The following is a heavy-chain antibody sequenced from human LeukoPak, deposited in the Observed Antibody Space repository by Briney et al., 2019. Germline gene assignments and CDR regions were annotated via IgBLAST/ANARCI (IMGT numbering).Heavy chain of an antibody. D-gene: IGHD3-3*01. CDR1: GYSISSGYY. CDR3: ARQSRVGITIFGVVDDY. V-gene: IGHV4-38-2*01. J-gene: IGHJ4*02. CDR2: ICHSGST. Sequence: SETLSLTCAVSGYSISSGYYWGWIRQPPGKGLEWIGSICHSGSTYYNPSLKSRVTISVDTSKNQFSLKLSSVTAADTAVYYCARQSRVGITIFGVVDDYWGQGTLVTVSS.